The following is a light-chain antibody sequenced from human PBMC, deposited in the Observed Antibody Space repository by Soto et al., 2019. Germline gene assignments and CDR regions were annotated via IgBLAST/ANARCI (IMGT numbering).Light chain of an antibody. CDR1: QSISTR. V-gene: IGKV1-5*03. J-gene: IGKJ1*01. Sequence: DIQMTQSPSTLSVSVGDRATITCRASQSISTRLAWYQQKPGKAPRLLIYTASTLEGGVPSRFSGSGSGTEFTLTSSRLQPDDFASYYCQQYNSALTFGQGTKVELK. CDR2: TAS. CDR3: QQYNSALT.